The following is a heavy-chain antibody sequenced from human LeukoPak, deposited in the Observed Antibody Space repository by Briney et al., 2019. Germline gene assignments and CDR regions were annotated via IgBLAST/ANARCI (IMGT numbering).Heavy chain of an antibody. V-gene: IGHV1-2*02. D-gene: IGHD2-8*01. J-gene: IGHJ5*02. CDR2: INPKTGGP. Sequence: ASVTVSCKASGYTFIDYYIHWVRQAPGQGLEWMGWINPKTGGPKYAQKFQGRLTMTRDTSINTVYMELTRLTSDDTAVYYCARNQMAKNWLDPWGRGTLITVSS. CDR1: GYTFIDYY. CDR3: ARNQMAKNWLDP.